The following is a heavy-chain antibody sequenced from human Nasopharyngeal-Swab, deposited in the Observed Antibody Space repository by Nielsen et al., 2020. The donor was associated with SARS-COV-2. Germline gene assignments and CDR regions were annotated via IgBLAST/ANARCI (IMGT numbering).Heavy chain of an antibody. V-gene: IGHV3-74*01. CDR3: AKEGLLRGYSYGYLGDY. D-gene: IGHD5-18*01. CDR1: GFTFSSYW. CDR2: INSDGSST. J-gene: IGHJ4*02. Sequence: GESLKISCAASGFTFSSYWMHWVRQAPGKGLVWVSRINSDGSSTSYADSVKGRFTISRDNSKNTLYLQMNSLRAEDTAVYYCAKEGLLRGYSYGYLGDYWGQGTLVTVSS.